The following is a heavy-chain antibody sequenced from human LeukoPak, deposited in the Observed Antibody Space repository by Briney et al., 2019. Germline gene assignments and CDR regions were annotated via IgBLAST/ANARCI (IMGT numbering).Heavy chain of an antibody. CDR3: ARSPPPLLWFGEPRPYYYYMDV. J-gene: IGHJ6*03. D-gene: IGHD3-10*01. CDR1: GGSISSYY. Sequence: SETLSLTCTVSGGSISSYYWSWIRQPPGKGLEWIGYIYYSGSTNYNPSLKSRVTMSVDTSKNQFSLKLSSVTAADTAVYYCARSPPPLLWFGEPRPYYYYMDVWGKGTTVIVSS. CDR2: IYYSGST. V-gene: IGHV4-59*12.